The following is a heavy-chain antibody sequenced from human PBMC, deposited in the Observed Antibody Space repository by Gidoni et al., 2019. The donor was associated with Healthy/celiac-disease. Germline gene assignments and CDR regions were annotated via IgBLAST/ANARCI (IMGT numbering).Heavy chain of an antibody. V-gene: IGHV1-2*02. CDR2: INPNSGGT. J-gene: IGHJ4*02. CDR1: GYTFTGYY. Sequence: QVQLVQSGAEVKKPGASVKVSCKASGYTFTGYYMHWVRQAPGQGLEWMGWINPNSGGTNYAQKFQGRVTMTRDTSISTAYMELSRLRSDDTAVYYCARVTPALTRLYSSSSDYWGQGTLVTVSS. D-gene: IGHD6-6*01. CDR3: ARVTPALTRLYSSSSDY.